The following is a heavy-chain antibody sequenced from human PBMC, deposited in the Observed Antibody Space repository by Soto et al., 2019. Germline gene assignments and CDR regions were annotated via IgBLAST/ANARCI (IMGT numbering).Heavy chain of an antibody. V-gene: IGHV3-33*01. CDR1: GFTFSSYG. CDR2: IWYDGSNK. Sequence: GESLKISCAASGFTFSSYGMHWVRQAPGKGLEWVAVIWYDGSNKYYADSVKGRFTISRDNSKNTLYLQMNSLRAEDTAVYYCARAFIAAPHDPWGQGTLVTVSS. CDR3: ARAFIAAPHDP. J-gene: IGHJ5*02. D-gene: IGHD6-6*01.